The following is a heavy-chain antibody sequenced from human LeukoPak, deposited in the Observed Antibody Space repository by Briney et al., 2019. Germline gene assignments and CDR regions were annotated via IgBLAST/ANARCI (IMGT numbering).Heavy chain of an antibody. V-gene: IGHV3-30-3*01. CDR2: ISYDGSDK. CDR1: GFTLSNYA. CDR3: ARGASSYSGSYPDT. D-gene: IGHD1-26*01. J-gene: IGHJ5*02. Sequence: GGSLRLSCAASGFTLSNYATHWVRQAPGKGLEWVAVISYDGSDKYYADSVKGRFTISRDNSKNTLYLQMNSLRAEATAVYYCARGASSYSGSYPDTWGQGILVAVSS.